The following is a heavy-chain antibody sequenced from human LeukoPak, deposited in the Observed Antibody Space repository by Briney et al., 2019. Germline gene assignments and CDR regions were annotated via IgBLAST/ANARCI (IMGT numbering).Heavy chain of an antibody. CDR3: ARAYDYISWFDR. V-gene: IGHV1-69*10. CDR2: IIPILGTA. CDR1: GGTFSSYA. Sequence: SVKVSCKASGGTFSSYAISWVRQAPGQGLEWMGGIIPILGTANYAQKFQGRVTMTSDMSTSTVYMELSSLRSEDTAVYYCARAYDYISWFDRWGQGTLVTVSS. J-gene: IGHJ5*02. D-gene: IGHD4-11*01.